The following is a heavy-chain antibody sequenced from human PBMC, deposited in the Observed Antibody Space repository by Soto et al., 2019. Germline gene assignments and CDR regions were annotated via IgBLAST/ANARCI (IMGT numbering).Heavy chain of an antibody. Sequence: GGSLRLSCAASGFTFSSYWMSWVRQAPGKGLEWVANIKQDGSEKYYVDSVKGRFTISRDNAKNSLYLQMNSLRAEDTAVYYCARSSMVRGVIIQYYFDYWGQGTLVTV. D-gene: IGHD3-10*01. CDR2: IKQDGSEK. CDR3: ARSSMVRGVIIQYYFDY. V-gene: IGHV3-7*05. J-gene: IGHJ4*02. CDR1: GFTFSSYW.